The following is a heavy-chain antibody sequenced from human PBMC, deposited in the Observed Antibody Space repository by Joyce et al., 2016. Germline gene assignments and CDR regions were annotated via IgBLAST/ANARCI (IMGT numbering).Heavy chain of an antibody. V-gene: IGHV3-23*01. CDR3: AKVAEGSAVYFYYMDV. CDR2: ISGSGGSI. D-gene: IGHD6-6*01. J-gene: IGHJ6*03. CDR1: GFPFSSYA. Sequence: EVQLLESGGGLVQPAGSLRLSCAASGFPFSSYAMSWVRQAPGKGLEWVSVISGSGGSIYDADSVKGRFTFSRDNSKNTLYLQMNSLRAEDTAVYYCAKVAEGSAVYFYYMDVWGKGTTVTVSS.